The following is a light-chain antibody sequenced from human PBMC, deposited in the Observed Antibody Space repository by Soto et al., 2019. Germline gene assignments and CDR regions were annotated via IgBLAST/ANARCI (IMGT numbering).Light chain of an antibody. V-gene: IGLV1-40*01. CDR2: GNS. J-gene: IGLJ2*01. CDR3: QSYDSSLSGQGV. CDR1: SSNIGAGYD. Sequence: QSVLTQPPSVSAAPGQRVTISCTGSSSNIGAGYDVHWYQQLPGTAPKLLIYGNSNRPSGVPDRFSGSKSGTSASLAITGLQAEDEADYYCQSYDSSLSGQGVFGGGTKLTVL.